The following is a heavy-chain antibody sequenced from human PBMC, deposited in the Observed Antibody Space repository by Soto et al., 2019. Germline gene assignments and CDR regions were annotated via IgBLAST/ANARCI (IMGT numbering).Heavy chain of an antibody. J-gene: IGHJ4*02. V-gene: IGHV3-21*01. CDR2: ISSSRSYI. D-gene: IGHD6-6*01. Sequence: EVQLVESGGGLVKPGGSLRLSCAASGFTFSSYSMNWVRQAPGKGLEWVSSISSSRSYIYYADSVKVRFTISRHNAKNSLYLQMNSLRAEDKAVYYCARDLYSSSARYFDYWGQGPLVTVSS. CDR1: GFTFSSYS. CDR3: ARDLYSSSARYFDY.